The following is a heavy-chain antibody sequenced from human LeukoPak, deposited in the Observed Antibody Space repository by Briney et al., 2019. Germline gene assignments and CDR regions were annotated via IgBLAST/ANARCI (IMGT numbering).Heavy chain of an antibody. CDR1: GSTFNTYA. CDR2: TTGSGKGK. CDR3: TKGRSSGYYLFDY. Sequence: GGSLRLSFAASGSTFNTYAIGSVRQAPGRGVGWVLSTTGSGKGKYYADFVKGRLTIARDNSKNTLYLQMNSLRAEDTAVYYCTKGRSSGYYLFDYWGQGTLVTVSS. J-gene: IGHJ4*02. V-gene: IGHV3-23*01. D-gene: IGHD6-19*01.